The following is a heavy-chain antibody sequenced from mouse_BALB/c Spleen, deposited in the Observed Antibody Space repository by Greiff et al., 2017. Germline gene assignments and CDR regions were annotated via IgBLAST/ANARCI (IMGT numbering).Heavy chain of an antibody. D-gene: IGHD3-1*01. V-gene: IGHV6-6*02. Sequence: EVQVVESGGGLVQPGGSMKLSCVASGFTFSNYWMNWVRQSPEKGLEWVAEIRLKSNNYATHYAESVKGRFTISRDDSKSSVYLQMNNLRAEDTGIYYCTRAYFDYWGQGTTLTVSS. CDR1: GFTFSNYW. J-gene: IGHJ2*01. CDR2: IRLKSNNYAT. CDR3: TRAYFDY.